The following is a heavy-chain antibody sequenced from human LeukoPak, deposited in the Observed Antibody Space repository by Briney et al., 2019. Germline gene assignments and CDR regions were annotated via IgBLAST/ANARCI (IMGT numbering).Heavy chain of an antibody. CDR1: GFTFNNYG. CDR3: VKDGSGSYWLDGMDV. Sequence: GGSLRLSCAASGFTFNNYGMHWVRQAPGKGLEWVAVISYDGSNKYYAESVKGRFTISRDNSKNTLYLQMNSLRAEDTAVYYCVKDGSGSYWLDGMDVWGQGTTVAVSS. D-gene: IGHD3-10*01. V-gene: IGHV3-30*18. J-gene: IGHJ6*02. CDR2: ISYDGSNK.